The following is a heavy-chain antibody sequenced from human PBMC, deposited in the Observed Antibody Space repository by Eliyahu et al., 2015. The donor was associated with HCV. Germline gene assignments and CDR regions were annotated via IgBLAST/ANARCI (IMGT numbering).Heavy chain of an antibody. CDR2: IRSKAYGGTT. Sequence: AMSWFRQAPGKGLEWVGFIRSKAYGGTTEYAASVKGRFTISRDDSKSIAYLQMNSLKTEDTAVYYCTRVGANHVDYWGQGTLVTVSS. J-gene: IGHJ4*02. D-gene: IGHD1-26*01. CDR1: A. CDR3: TRVGANHVDY. V-gene: IGHV3-49*03.